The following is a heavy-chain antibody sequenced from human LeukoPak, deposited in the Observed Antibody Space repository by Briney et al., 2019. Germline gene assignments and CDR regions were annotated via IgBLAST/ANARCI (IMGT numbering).Heavy chain of an antibody. CDR1: GYTFTSYY. D-gene: IGHD6-13*01. CDR2: INPSGDST. Sequence: ASVKVSCKASGYTFTSYYMHWVRQAPGQGLEWMGIINPSGDSTGYAQKFQGRVTMTRDTSTGTVYMELSSLRSEDTAVYYCARGGTTGIAENNFDYWGQGTLVTVSS. CDR3: ARGGTTGIAENNFDY. V-gene: IGHV1-46*01. J-gene: IGHJ4*02.